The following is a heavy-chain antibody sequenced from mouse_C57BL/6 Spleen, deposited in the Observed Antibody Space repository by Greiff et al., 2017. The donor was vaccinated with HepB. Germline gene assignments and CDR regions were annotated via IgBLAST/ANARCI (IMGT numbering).Heavy chain of an antibody. D-gene: IGHD2-5*01. Sequence: EVKLEESGGGLVKPGGSLKLSCAASGFTFSDYGMHWVRQAPEKGLEWVAYISSGSSTIYYADTVKGRFTISRDNAKNTLFLQMTSLRSEDTAMYYCARTYYSNYGYAMDYWGQGTSVTVSS. CDR1: GFTFSDYG. CDR2: ISSGSSTI. J-gene: IGHJ4*01. V-gene: IGHV5-17*01. CDR3: ARTYYSNYGYAMDY.